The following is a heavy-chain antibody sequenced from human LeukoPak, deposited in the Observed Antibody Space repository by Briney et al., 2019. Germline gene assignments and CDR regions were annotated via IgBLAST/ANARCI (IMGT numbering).Heavy chain of an antibody. CDR2: HYYSGNT. CDR1: GGSISSGSYW. V-gene: IGHV4-31*03. Sequence: SQTLSLTCTVSGGSISSGSYWWSWIRQHPERGLEWIGYHYYSGNTYYNPSLKSRVSISVDTSKNQSSLTLASVTAADTAVYYCARGHRTSSAYHCNAMDVWGQGTTVTVSS. D-gene: IGHD2-8*01. CDR3: ARGHRTSSAYHCNAMDV. J-gene: IGHJ6*02.